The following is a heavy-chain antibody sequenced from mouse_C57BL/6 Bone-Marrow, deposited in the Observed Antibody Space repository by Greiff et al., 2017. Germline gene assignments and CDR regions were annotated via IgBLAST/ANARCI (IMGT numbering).Heavy chain of an antibody. V-gene: IGHV8-8*01. Sequence: QVQLKQSGPGLLQPSQTLSLTCSFSGFSLSTFGMGVGWIRQPSGNGLEWLAHLWWDDDKYYNPALKSRPTISKDTSKNQVFLKIANVDTADTATYYCARIDPNYYGSSWFAYWGQGTLVTVSA. D-gene: IGHD1-1*01. J-gene: IGHJ3*01. CDR3: ARIDPNYYGSSWFAY. CDR2: LWWDDDK. CDR1: GFSLSTFGMG.